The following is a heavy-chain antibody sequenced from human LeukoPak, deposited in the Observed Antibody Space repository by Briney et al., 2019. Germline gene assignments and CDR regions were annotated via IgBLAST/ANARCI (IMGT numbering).Heavy chain of an antibody. CDR2: IWYDGSNK. J-gene: IGHJ4*02. CDR1: GFTFSSYG. V-gene: IGHV3-33*01. CDR3: AREASPKALGY. Sequence: GRSLRLSCAASGFTFSSYGMHWVRQAPGKGLEWVAVIWYDGSNKYYADSVKGRFTISRDNSKNTLYLQMNSLRAEDTAVYYCAREASPKALGYWGQGTLVTVSS.